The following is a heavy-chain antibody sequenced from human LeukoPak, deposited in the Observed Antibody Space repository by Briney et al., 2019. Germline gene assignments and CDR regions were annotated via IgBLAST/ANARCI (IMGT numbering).Heavy chain of an antibody. D-gene: IGHD6-19*01. Sequence: GESLKISCQGSGYSFSSYWISWVRQMPGKGLEWMGRIDPSDSYSNYSPSFQGHVAISVDKSISTAYLQWGGLKASDTAMYYCARSARYNSGWYYYYGMDVWGQGTTVTVSS. CDR1: GYSFSSYW. V-gene: IGHV5-10-1*01. J-gene: IGHJ6*02. CDR2: IDPSDSYS. CDR3: ARSARYNSGWYYYYGMDV.